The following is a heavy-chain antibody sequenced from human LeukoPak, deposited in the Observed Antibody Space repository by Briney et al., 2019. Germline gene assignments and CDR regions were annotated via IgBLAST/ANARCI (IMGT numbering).Heavy chain of an antibody. D-gene: IGHD6-13*01. Sequence: ASVKVTCKASGYTFTSYDINWVRQATGQGLEWMGWMNLNSGNTGYAQKFQGRVTMTRNTSISTAYMELSSLRSEDTAVYYCARSRIAAAGTGAYNWFDPWGQGTLVTVSS. CDR2: MNLNSGNT. J-gene: IGHJ5*02. CDR1: GYTFTSYD. V-gene: IGHV1-8*01. CDR3: ARSRIAAAGTGAYNWFDP.